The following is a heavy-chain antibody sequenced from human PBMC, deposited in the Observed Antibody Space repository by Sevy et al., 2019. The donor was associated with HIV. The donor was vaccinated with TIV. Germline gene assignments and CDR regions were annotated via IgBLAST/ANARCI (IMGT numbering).Heavy chain of an antibody. D-gene: IGHD3-10*01. V-gene: IGHV3-7*03. CDR1: GFAFNSYW. J-gene: IGHJ6*02. CDR2: IKEDGSEK. CDR3: ARDWRGYIGSGSDYYYYGMDV. Sequence: GGSLRLSCAASGFAFNSYWMSWVRQAPGMGLQWVGTIKEDGSEKYYVDSMKGRFTISRDNAKNSLYLQMNSLGAEDTAVYYCARDWRGYIGSGSDYYYYGMDVWGQGTTVTVSS.